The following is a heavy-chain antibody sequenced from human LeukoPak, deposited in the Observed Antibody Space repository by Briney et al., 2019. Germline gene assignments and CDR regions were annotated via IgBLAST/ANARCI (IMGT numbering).Heavy chain of an antibody. J-gene: IGHJ4*02. V-gene: IGHV4-39*07. CDR1: GGSISSSSYY. D-gene: IGHD1-1*01. Sequence: SETLSLTCTVSGGSISSSSYYWGWIRQPPGKGLEWIGSIYYSGSTYYNPSLKSRVTISVDTSKNQFSLKLSSVTAADTAVYYCARGTHHRRNYFDYWGQGTLVTVSS. CDR2: IYYSGST. CDR3: ARGTHHRRNYFDY.